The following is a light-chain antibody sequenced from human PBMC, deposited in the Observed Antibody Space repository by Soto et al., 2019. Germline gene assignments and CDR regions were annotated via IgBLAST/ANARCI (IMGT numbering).Light chain of an antibody. Sequence: MVMTHSPATLSVSPVERVTLSCISTQIIRPNLGCYQQKPGQTRCLLIYGASSRATGSPARFSGSGSGTEFILTISSLQSEDLAGYFCQQYTDWHRTFGQGTEV. CDR3: QQYTDWHRT. J-gene: IGKJ1*01. CDR1: QIIRPN. V-gene: IGKV3-15*01. CDR2: GAS.